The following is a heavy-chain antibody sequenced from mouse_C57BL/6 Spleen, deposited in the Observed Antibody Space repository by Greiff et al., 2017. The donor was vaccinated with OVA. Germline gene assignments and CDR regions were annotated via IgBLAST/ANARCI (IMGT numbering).Heavy chain of an antibody. CDR3: ARKEAYYGSSYEGSYYAMGY. J-gene: IGHJ4*01. CDR1: GYTFTSYW. V-gene: IGHV1-52*01. D-gene: IGHD1-1*01. CDR2: IDPSDSET. Sequence: QVQLQQPGAELVRPGSSVKLSCKASGYTFTSYWMHWVKQRPIQGLEWIGNIDPSDSETHYNQKFKDKATLTVDKSSSTAYMQLSSLTSEDSAVYYCARKEAYYGSSYEGSYYAMGYWGQGTSVTVSS.